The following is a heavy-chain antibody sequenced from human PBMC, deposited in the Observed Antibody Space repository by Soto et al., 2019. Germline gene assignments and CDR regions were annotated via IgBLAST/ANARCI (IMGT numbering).Heavy chain of an antibody. Sequence: KPSETLSLTCAVYGGSFSGYYWSWIRQPPGKGLEWIGEINHSGSTNYNPSLKSRVTISVDTSKNQFSLKLSSVTAADTAVYYCAREGWNYVEYYYGMDVWGQGTTVTVSS. V-gene: IGHV4-34*01. D-gene: IGHD1-7*01. J-gene: IGHJ6*02. CDR2: INHSGST. CDR3: AREGWNYVEYYYGMDV. CDR1: GGSFSGYY.